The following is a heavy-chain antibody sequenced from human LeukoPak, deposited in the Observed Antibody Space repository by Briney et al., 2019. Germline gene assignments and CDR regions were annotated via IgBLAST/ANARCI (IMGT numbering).Heavy chain of an antibody. CDR3: ARETPGSRVFDS. V-gene: IGHV1-2*02. CDR1: GYTFTGYY. CDR2: INPNSGGT. Sequence: ASVKVSCKASGYTFTGYYMHWVRQAPGQGLEWMGWINPNSGGTNYAQKFQGRVTMTRDTSISTAYMELSRLRSDDTAVYYCARETPGSRVFDSWGQGTLVTVSS. D-gene: IGHD1-14*01. J-gene: IGHJ4*02.